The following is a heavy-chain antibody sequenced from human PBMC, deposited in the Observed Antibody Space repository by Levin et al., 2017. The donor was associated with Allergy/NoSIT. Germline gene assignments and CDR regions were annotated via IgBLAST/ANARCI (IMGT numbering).Heavy chain of an antibody. CDR3: ARGHPNWNLGY. V-gene: IGHV1-3*01. CDR1: GYTFTSYA. J-gene: IGHJ4*02. Sequence: GESLKISCKASGYTFTSYAMHWVRQAPGQRLEWMGWINAGNGNTKYSQKFQGRVTITRDTSASTAYMELSSLRSEDTAVYYCARGHPNWNLGYWGQGTLVTVSS. D-gene: IGHD1-7*01. CDR2: INAGNGNT.